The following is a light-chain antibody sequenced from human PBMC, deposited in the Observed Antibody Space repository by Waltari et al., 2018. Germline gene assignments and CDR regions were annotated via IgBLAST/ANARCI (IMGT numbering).Light chain of an antibody. J-gene: IGKJ3*01. CDR2: WAS. CDR1: QSLLYSSNNTNY. CDR3: QQYYDTPFT. V-gene: IGKV4-1*01. Sequence: DIVMTQSPDSLAVSLGERATIDCRSSQSLLYSSNNTNYLAWYQQRPGQPPKLLFYWASSRESGVPDRFTAAGSGTHFTLTITSLQAEDVAVYYCQQYYDTPFTFGPGTKVDI.